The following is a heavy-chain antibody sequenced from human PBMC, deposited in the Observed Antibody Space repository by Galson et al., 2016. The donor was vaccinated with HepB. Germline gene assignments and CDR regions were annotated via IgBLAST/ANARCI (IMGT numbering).Heavy chain of an antibody. J-gene: IGHJ3*01. CDR1: GFTFSSYA. D-gene: IGHD3-10*01. Sequence: SLRLSCAASGFTFSSYAMHWVRQAPGKGLEWLTVIWFDGSNKYYRDSVKGRFTISRDNSKNTLTLQMNSLRANDTAVYYCARGPLYGSGPYGGFDVWGQGAVVTVSS. V-gene: IGHV3-33*01. CDR2: IWFDGSNK. CDR3: ARGPLYGSGPYGGFDV.